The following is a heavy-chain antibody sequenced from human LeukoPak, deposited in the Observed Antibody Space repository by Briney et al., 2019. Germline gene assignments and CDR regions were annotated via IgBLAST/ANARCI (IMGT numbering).Heavy chain of an antibody. J-gene: IGHJ4*02. Sequence: PGGSLRLSCAASGFTFSSYWMSWVRQAPGKGLEWVANINQFGIEKDYVDSVKDRFTISRDNAKNSLYLQMNSLRAEDTAVYYCARILDSAWGELGYWGQGTLVTVSS. CDR2: INQFGIEK. CDR3: ARILDSAWGELGY. CDR1: GFTFSSYW. V-gene: IGHV3-7*01. D-gene: IGHD6-19*01.